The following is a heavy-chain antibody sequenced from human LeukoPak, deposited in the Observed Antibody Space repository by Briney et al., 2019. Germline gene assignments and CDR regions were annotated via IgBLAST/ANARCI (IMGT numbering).Heavy chain of an antibody. D-gene: IGHD2/OR15-2a*01. J-gene: IGHJ2*01. V-gene: IGHV4-30-2*01. CDR3: ARDRQSIDVDWNFDL. CDR2: IYHSGST. CDR1: GGSISSGGYS. Sequence: PSETLPLTCAVSGGSISSGGYSWSWIRQPPGKGLEWIGYIYHSGSTYYNPSLKSRVTISVDRSKNQFSLKLSSVTAADTAVYYCARDRQSIDVDWNFDLWGRGTLVTVSS.